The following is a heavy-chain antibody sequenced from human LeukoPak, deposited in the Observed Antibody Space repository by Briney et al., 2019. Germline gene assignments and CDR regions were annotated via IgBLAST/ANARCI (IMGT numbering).Heavy chain of an antibody. Sequence: ASVKVSCKASGYTFTSYDINWVRQATGQGLEWMGWMNPNSGNTGYAQKFQGRVTMTRNTSISTAYMELSSLRSEDTAVYYCAKVNRQQGSPWGMDVWGQGTTVTVSS. CDR2: MNPNSGNT. CDR3: AKVNRQQGSPWGMDV. V-gene: IGHV1-8*01. D-gene: IGHD6-13*01. J-gene: IGHJ6*02. CDR1: GYTFTSYD.